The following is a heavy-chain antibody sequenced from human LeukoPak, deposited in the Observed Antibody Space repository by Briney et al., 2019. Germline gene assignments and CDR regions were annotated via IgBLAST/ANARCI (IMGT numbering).Heavy chain of an antibody. D-gene: IGHD5-24*01. CDR1: GGSFSGYC. Sequence: SETLSLTCAVYGGSFSGYCWSWIRQPPGKGLEWIGEINHSGSTNYNPSLKSRVTISVDTSKNQFSLKLSSVTAADTAVYYCARASPRGEMATIVLGYWGQGTLVTVSS. CDR3: ARASPRGEMATIVLGY. V-gene: IGHV4-34*01. J-gene: IGHJ4*02. CDR2: INHSGST.